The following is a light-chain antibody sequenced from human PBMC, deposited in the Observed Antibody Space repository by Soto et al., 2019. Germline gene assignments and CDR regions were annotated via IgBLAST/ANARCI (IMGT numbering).Light chain of an antibody. CDR3: TSFSSSTSLYV. V-gene: IGLV2-14*01. CDR2: QVT. J-gene: IGLJ1*01. CDR1: SIAIGSYNS. Sequence: QSVLTPPASVSGSPGHSITIACTGTSIAIGSYNSISWYPQLPGKAPTIMIYQVTIRPSGISNRFSGSKSGNTASLTIYGLQAEDEADYYCTSFSSSTSLYVFGNGTKVTVL.